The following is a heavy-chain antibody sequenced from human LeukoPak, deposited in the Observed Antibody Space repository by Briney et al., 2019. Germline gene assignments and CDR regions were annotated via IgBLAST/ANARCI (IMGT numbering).Heavy chain of an antibody. CDR3: ARDVFPYYGLLPGPNEAFDI. CDR1: GGSFSGYY. J-gene: IGHJ3*02. Sequence: SETLSLTCAVYGGSFSGYYWSWIRQPPGKGLEWIGEINHSGSTNYNPSLKSRVTISVDKSTNLFSLNLTSVSAADTAVYYCARDVFPYYGLLPGPNEAFDIWGQGTRVTVSS. CDR2: INHSGST. D-gene: IGHD3-9*01. V-gene: IGHV4-34*01.